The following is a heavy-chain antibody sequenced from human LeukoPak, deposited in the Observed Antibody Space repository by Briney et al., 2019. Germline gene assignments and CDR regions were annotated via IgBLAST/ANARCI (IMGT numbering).Heavy chain of an antibody. D-gene: IGHD6-19*01. Sequence: GGSLRLSCAASGFTFSSYWMSWVRQAPGKGLGWVANIKQDGSEKYYVDSVKGRFTISRDNAKNSLCLQMNSLRAEDTAVYYCARESSSGQHPHDYWGQGTLVTVSS. V-gene: IGHV3-7*03. J-gene: IGHJ4*02. CDR1: GFTFSSYW. CDR2: IKQDGSEK. CDR3: ARESSSGQHPHDY.